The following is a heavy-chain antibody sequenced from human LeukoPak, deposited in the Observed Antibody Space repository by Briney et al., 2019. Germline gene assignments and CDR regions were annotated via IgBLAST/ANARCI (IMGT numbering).Heavy chain of an antibody. J-gene: IGHJ3*02. D-gene: IGHD6-13*01. Sequence: GGSLRLTCAASGFTFNSYWIHWVRQAPGKGLVWVSRINSDGSSTTYADSVKGRFTISRDNAKNTLYLQMNSLIAEDTAVYYCARSGPGYSSRGDAFDIWGQGTMVTVSS. CDR2: INSDGSST. CDR3: ARSGPGYSSRGDAFDI. CDR1: GFTFNSYW. V-gene: IGHV3-74*03.